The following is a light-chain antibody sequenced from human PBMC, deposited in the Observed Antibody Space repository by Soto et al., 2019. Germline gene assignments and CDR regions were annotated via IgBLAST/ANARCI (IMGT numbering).Light chain of an antibody. CDR3: QSYDSSLINYV. CDR1: TSNIGADYD. CDR2: GSS. J-gene: IGLJ1*01. Sequence: VLTQPPSVSGAPGRRVTISCTGSTSNIGADYDVHWYQQLPGTAPKLLIYGSSDRPSGVPDRFSGSKSGTSASLAITGLQAEDEADYYCQSYDSSLINYVFGTGTKVTVL. V-gene: IGLV1-40*01.